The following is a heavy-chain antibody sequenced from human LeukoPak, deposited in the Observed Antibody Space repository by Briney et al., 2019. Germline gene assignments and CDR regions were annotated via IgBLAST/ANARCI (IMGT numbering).Heavy chain of an antibody. J-gene: IGHJ6*02. V-gene: IGHV3-21*01. D-gene: IGHD3-3*01. Sequence: GGSLRLSCAASGFTFSSYSMNWVRQAPGKGLEWVSSISSSSSYICYADSVKGRFTISRDNAKNSLYLQMNSLRAEDTAVYYCARDRSTIFGVVFPYYYGMDVWGQGTTVTVSS. CDR2: ISSSSSYI. CDR3: ARDRSTIFGVVFPYYYGMDV. CDR1: GFTFSSYS.